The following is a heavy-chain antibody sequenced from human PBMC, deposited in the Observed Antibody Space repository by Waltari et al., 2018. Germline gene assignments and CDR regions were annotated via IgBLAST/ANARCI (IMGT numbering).Heavy chain of an antibody. CDR2: ISAYDGNT. D-gene: IGHD3-9*01. CDR3: ARGDDILTGYYKGLDY. V-gene: IGHV1-18*01. Sequence: QVHLVQSGAEIKKPGASVKVSGKASGYTFTSYGIRWVRRAPGQGLEWMGWISAYDGNTNYAQKVQGRVTMTTDTSTTTAYMELRSLTSDDTAMYYCARGDDILTGYYKGLDYWGQGTLVTVSS. J-gene: IGHJ4*02. CDR1: GYTFTSYG.